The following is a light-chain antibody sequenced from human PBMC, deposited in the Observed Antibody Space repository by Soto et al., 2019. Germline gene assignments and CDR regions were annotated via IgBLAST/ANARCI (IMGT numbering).Light chain of an antibody. V-gene: IGKV3-11*01. J-gene: IGKJ1*01. CDR3: LQDINYPWT. Sequence: EIVLTQSPDTLSLSPGERATLSCRASQSVSGYLGWYQQKPGQAPRLLIYDASNRAYGVPARFRGSGSGTNFTLTIASLEPDDFAVYYCLQDINYPWTFGQGTKVEIK. CDR1: QSVSGY. CDR2: DAS.